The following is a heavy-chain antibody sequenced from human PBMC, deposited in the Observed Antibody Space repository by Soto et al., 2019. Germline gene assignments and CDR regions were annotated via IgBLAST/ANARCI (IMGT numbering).Heavy chain of an antibody. CDR3: ARFGGTWEQDAFDI. V-gene: IGHV1-3*01. Sequence: QVQLVQSGAEVKKPGASVKVSCKASGYTFTSYAMHWVRQAPGQRLEWMGWINAGNGNTKYSQKFQGRVTITRDTSASTAYMELSSLRSEDTAVYYWARFGGTWEQDAFDIWGQGTMVTVSS. CDR1: GYTFTSYA. J-gene: IGHJ3*02. CDR2: INAGNGNT. D-gene: IGHD1-26*01.